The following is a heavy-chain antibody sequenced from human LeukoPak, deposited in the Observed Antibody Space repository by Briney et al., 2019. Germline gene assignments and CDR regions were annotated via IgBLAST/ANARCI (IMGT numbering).Heavy chain of an antibody. Sequence: PGGSLRLSGTASGFTFGDYTMHWFRQAPGKGLEWVSGITWDSGAISYADSVKGRFTISRDNAKSSLYLQLNSLRAEDTAFYYCAKGNWGTPFDYWGQGTLVTVSS. D-gene: IGHD7-27*01. CDR2: ITWDSGAI. CDR1: GFTFGDYT. V-gene: IGHV3-9*01. CDR3: AKGNWGTPFDY. J-gene: IGHJ4*02.